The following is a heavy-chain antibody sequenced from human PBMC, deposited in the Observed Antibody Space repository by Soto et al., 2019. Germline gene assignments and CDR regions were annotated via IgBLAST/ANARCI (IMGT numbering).Heavy chain of an antibody. J-gene: IGHJ3*02. CDR2: INPSGGST. CDR1: GYTFTSYY. D-gene: IGHD2-21*02. CDR3: ARDTPQDGGNYQVGKPGDAFDI. Sequence: ASVKVSCKASGYTFTSYYMHWVRQAPGQGLEWMGIINPSGGSTSYAQKFQGRVTMTRDTSTSTVYMELSSLRSEDTAVYYCARDTPQDGGNYQVGKPGDAFDIWGQGAMVTVSS. V-gene: IGHV1-46*01.